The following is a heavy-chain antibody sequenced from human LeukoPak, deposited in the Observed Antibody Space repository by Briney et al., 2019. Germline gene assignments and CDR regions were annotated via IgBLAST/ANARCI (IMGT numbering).Heavy chain of an antibody. V-gene: IGHV3-33*01. Sequence: GRSLRLSCAPSGFTLSDFCMHWVPQAPAKGVECVSIIWYDGNNEFSSHPVKGRFTICSDNSKNTLFLQMNGLRAEDTALYYCARAPVEEITTAGARGPAFDIWGQGTMVTVSS. CDR1: GFTLSDFC. CDR3: ARAPVEEITTAGARGPAFDI. D-gene: IGHD1-1*01. CDR2: IWYDGNNE. J-gene: IGHJ3*02.